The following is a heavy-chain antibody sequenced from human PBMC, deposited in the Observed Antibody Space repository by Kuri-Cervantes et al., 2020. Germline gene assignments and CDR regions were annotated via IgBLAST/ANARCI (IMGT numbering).Heavy chain of an antibody. Sequence: SETLSLTCVVSGYSISSGYYWDWIRQPPGKGLEWIGDIYKSGNTKYNPSLSSRVIVSVDTSNNQFSLKLSSVTAADTAVYYCAREYYYYMDNWGKGTTVTVSS. V-gene: IGHV4-38-2*02. J-gene: IGHJ6*03. CDR1: GYSISSGYY. CDR2: IYKSGNT. CDR3: AREYYYYMDN.